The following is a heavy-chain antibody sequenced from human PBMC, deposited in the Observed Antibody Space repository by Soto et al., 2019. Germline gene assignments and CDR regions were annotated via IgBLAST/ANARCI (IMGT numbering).Heavy chain of an antibody. CDR2: IYYSGST. J-gene: IGHJ4*02. V-gene: IGHV4-59*12. Sequence: SETLSLTCTVSGGSISSYYWSWIRQPPGKGLEWIGYIYYSGSTNYNPSRKSRATISVDTSKNQFSLKLSSVTAADTALYYCAGTAVVATFDYWGQGTLVTVSS. CDR1: GGSISSYY. D-gene: IGHD6-19*01. CDR3: AGTAVVATFDY.